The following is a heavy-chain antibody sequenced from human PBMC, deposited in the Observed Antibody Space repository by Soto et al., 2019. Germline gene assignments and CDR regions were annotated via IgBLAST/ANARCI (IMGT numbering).Heavy chain of an antibody. V-gene: IGHV4-59*13. J-gene: IGHJ4*02. D-gene: IGHD4-4*01. CDR1: VGTSGEYS. CDR3: ARGSNSNFEGPIV. Sequence: SEARRLSSSVSVGTSGEYSWNCIRQPPGKGLEWIGYIFYRGETKYNPSHSLWSRVTISTDTSKNQVSLTLTSVTAADTAVYYCARGSNSNFEGPIVWGQGTLVT. CDR2: IFYRGET.